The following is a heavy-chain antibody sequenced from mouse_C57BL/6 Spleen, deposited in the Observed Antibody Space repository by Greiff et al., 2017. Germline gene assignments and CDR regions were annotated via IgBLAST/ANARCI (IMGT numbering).Heavy chain of an antibody. CDR2: IYPSDSET. CDR3: VLLRSMDY. J-gene: IGHJ4*01. V-gene: IGHV1-61*01. Sequence: QVQLQQPGAELVRPGSSVKLSCKASGYTFTSYWMDWVKQRPGQGLEWIGIIYPSDSETHYNQKFKDKATLTVDKSSSTAYMQLSSLTSEDSAVYYCVLLRSMDYWGQGTSVTVSS. CDR1: GYTFTSYW. D-gene: IGHD1-1*01.